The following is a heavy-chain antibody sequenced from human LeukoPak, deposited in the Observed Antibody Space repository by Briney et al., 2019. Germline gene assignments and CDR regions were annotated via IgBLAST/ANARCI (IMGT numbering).Heavy chain of an antibody. CDR2: IHPYSGGS. CDR1: GFTFNGYY. CDR3: ASAVPAIVIPQNGFDI. D-gene: IGHD1-26*01. J-gene: IGHJ3*02. V-gene: IGHV1-2*06. Sequence: ASVKVSCKASGFTFNGYYVHWVRQAPGQGLEWMGRIHPYSGGSNSAQKFQGRVTMARDMSINTVYMELSGLRSDDTALYYCASAVPAIVIPQNGFDIWGPRTMVTVSS.